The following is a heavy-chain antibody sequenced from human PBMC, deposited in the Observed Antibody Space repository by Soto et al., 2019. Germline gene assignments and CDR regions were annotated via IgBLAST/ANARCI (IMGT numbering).Heavy chain of an antibody. CDR2: IYYSGST. V-gene: IGHV4-39*01. CDR3: AKTALIDSQFDY. J-gene: IGHJ4*02. Sequence: PSGTLSLTCTVSGGSISSSSYYWGWIRQPPGKGLEWIGSIYYSGSTYYNPSLKSRVTISVDTSKNQFSLKLSSVTAADTAVYYCAKTALIDSQFDYWGQGTLVTVSS. D-gene: IGHD2-8*01. CDR1: GGSISSSSYY.